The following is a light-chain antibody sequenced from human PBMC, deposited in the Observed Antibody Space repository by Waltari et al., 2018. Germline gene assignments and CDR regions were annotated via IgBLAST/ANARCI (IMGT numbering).Light chain of an antibody. CDR1: SSDVGGYNY. CDR3: CSYAGSYTFL. CDR2: DGS. V-gene: IGLV2-11*01. Sequence: QSALTQPRSVSGSPGQSVTISCTGTSSDVGGYNYVSWYQQHPVKAPKLMIYDGSKRPSGVPDRFSGSKSGNTASLTISGLQAEDEADYYCCSYAGSYTFLFGGGTKLTVL. J-gene: IGLJ2*01.